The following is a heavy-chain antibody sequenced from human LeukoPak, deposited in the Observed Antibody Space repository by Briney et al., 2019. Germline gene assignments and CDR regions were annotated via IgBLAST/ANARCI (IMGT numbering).Heavy chain of an antibody. V-gene: IGHV1-2*02. D-gene: IGHD3-9*01. CDR2: INPNSGGT. CDR3: ARGGGLRYFDWLREYLFDP. J-gene: IGHJ5*02. Sequence: ASVKVSCKASGYTFTGYYMHWVRQAPGQGLEWMGWINPNSGGTNYAQKFQGRVTMTRDTSISTAYMELSRLRSDDTAVYYCARGGGLRYFDWLREYLFDPWGQGTLVTVSS. CDR1: GYTFTGYY.